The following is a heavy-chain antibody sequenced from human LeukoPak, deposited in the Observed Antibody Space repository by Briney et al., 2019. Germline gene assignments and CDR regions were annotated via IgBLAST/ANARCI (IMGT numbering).Heavy chain of an antibody. CDR3: AKDYSKTSYYGSGTYYRPNWFDP. CDR2: IRYDGSNK. CDR1: GFTFSSYG. V-gene: IGHV3-30*02. D-gene: IGHD3-10*01. J-gene: IGHJ5*02. Sequence: GGSLRLSCAASGFTFSSYGMHWVRQAPGKGLEWVAFIRYDGSNKHYADSVKGRFTISRDNSKNTLYLQMNSLRAEDTAVYYCAKDYSKTSYYGSGTYYRPNWFDPWGQGTLVTVSS.